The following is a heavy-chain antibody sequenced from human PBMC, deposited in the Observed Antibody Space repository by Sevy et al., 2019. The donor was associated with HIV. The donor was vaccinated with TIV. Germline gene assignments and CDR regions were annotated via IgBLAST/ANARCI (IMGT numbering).Heavy chain of an antibody. Sequence: GGCLRLSCAASGFTFNTYTMDWVRQAPGKGLEWVSSISSGSIYIYYADSVKGRFTISRDNAKNSLYLQMNSLRAEDTAVYYCAREDDDSTALFDFWGQGTTVTVSS. CDR3: AREDDDSTALFDF. V-gene: IGHV3-21*01. CDR2: ISSGSIYI. CDR1: GFTFNTYT. D-gene: IGHD4-4*01. J-gene: IGHJ4*02.